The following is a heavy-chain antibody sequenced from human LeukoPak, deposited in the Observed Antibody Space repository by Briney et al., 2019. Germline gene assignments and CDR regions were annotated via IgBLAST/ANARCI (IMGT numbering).Heavy chain of an antibody. CDR3: ATCSSIAARPGIVYYYYYMDV. CDR1: GYTFTSYY. D-gene: IGHD6-6*01. Sequence: ASVKVSCKASGYTFTSYYMHWVRQAPGQGLEWMGIINPSGGSTSYAQKFQGRVTMIRDMSTSTVYMELSSLRSEDTAVYYCATCSSIAARPGIVYYYYYMDVWGKGTTVTVSS. J-gene: IGHJ6*03. CDR2: INPSGGST. V-gene: IGHV1-46*01.